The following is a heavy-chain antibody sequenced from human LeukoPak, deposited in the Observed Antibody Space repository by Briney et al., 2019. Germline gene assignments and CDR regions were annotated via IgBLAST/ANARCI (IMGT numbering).Heavy chain of an antibody. V-gene: IGHV4-59*01. CDR3: ARGGPRSSYFDY. CDR1: GGSISSYY. Sequence: SETLSLTCTVSGGSISSYYWSWIRQPPGKGLEWIGYIYYSGSTNYNPSPKSRVTISVDTSKNQFSLKLSSVTAADTAVYYCARGGPRSSYFDYWGQGTLVTVSS. CDR2: IYYSGST. J-gene: IGHJ4*02. D-gene: IGHD6-6*01.